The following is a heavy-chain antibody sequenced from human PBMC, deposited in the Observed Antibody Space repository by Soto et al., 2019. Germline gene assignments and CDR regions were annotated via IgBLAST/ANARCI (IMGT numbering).Heavy chain of an antibody. CDR1: GGTFSSYA. D-gene: IGHD3-22*01. CDR2: IIPIFGTA. CDR3: ARDPAYDSSGYYGI. Sequence: SVKVSCKASGGTFSSYAISWVRQAPGQGLEWMGGIIPIFGTANYAQKFQGRVTITADESTSTAYMELSSLRSEDTAVYYCARDPAYDSSGYYGIWGQGTLVTVSS. J-gene: IGHJ4*02. V-gene: IGHV1-69*13.